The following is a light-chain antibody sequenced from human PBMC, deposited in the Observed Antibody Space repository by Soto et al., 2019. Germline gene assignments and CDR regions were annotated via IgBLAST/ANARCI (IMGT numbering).Light chain of an antibody. J-gene: IGKJ1*01. CDR3: HQRQSWPRT. CDR1: QSVSSY. CDR2: GAS. Sequence: EIVLTQSPATLSLSPGERATLSCRASQSVSSYLAWYQQKPGQAPRLLIFGASTRATGIPARFSGSGSETEFTLTISSLQSEDFAVYYCHQRQSWPRTFGQGTKVDI. V-gene: IGKV3-11*01.